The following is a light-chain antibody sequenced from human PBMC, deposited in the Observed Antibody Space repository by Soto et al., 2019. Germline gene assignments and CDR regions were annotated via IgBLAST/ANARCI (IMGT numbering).Light chain of an antibody. Sequence: DIQMTQSPSSLSASVGDRVTITCRASQSISSYLNWYQQKPGKAPKLLIYAASSLQSGVPSRFSGSGSGKDFTLNISSLQPEDFAHYYCQQSYSTPPWTLAQGTNVEIK. V-gene: IGKV1-39*01. CDR2: AAS. CDR3: QQSYSTPPWT. CDR1: QSISSY. J-gene: IGKJ1*01.